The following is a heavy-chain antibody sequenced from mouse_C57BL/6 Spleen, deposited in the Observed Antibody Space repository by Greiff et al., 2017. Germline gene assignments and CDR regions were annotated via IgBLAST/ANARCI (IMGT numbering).Heavy chain of an antibody. CDR2: IHPNSGST. CDR3: ARGYYDYDGFAY. Sequence: QVQLQQPGAELVKPGASVKLSCKASGYTFTSYWMHWVKQRPGQGLEWIGMIHPNSGSTNYNEKFKSKATLTVDKSSSTAYMQLSSLTYEDSAVYYCARGYYDYDGFAYWGQGTLVTVSA. D-gene: IGHD2-4*01. CDR1: GYTFTSYW. J-gene: IGHJ3*01. V-gene: IGHV1-64*01.